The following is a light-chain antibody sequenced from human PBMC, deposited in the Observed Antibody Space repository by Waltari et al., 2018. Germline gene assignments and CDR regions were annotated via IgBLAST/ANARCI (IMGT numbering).Light chain of an antibody. CDR2: RAS. J-gene: IGKJ1*01. Sequence: EVVMPQSPATLSEPPGGRVPHSCRASPSAKPSLSWYQQTPGQAPRLLIYRASTRAAGLPDRFSGSGSGTEFTLTISSLQSEDSAIYYCQQYNIWPWTFGPGTNVDIK. CDR3: QQYNIWPWT. CDR1: PSAKPS. V-gene: IGKV3D-15*01.